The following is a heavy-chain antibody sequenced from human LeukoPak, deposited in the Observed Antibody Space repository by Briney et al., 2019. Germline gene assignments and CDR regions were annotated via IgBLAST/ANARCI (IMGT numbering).Heavy chain of an antibody. CDR1: GFTFSSYA. Sequence: GGSLRLSCAASGFTFSSYAMSWVRQAPGKGLEWVSAISGSGGSTYYADSVKGRFTISRDNSKNTLYLQMNSLRAEDTAVYYCATHCSSTSCLAGDPYYYYYMDVWGKGTTVTVSS. CDR3: ATHCSSTSCLAGDPYYYYYMDV. V-gene: IGHV3-23*01. J-gene: IGHJ6*03. D-gene: IGHD2-2*01. CDR2: ISGSGGST.